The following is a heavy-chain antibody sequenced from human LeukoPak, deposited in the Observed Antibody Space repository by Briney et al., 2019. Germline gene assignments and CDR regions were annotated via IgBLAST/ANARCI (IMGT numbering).Heavy chain of an antibody. CDR3: GRGVAYSFDY. Sequence: GGSLRLSCAASGFTFSTYDMHWVRQTTGKGLEWVSAIGTAGDTYYPGSVRGRFTISRENAKNSLYLQMNSLGAGDTAVYYCGRGVAYSFDYWGQGTLVTVSS. CDR1: GFTFSTYD. V-gene: IGHV3-13*01. D-gene: IGHD5-18*01. CDR2: IGTAGDT. J-gene: IGHJ4*02.